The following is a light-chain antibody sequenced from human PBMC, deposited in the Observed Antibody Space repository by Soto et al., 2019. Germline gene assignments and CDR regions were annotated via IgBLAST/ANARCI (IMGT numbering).Light chain of an antibody. V-gene: IGKV3D-20*01. CDR1: QSVSNSY. CDR2: DAS. CDR3: HQYGGSLPYT. Sequence: EIVLTQSPATLSLSPGERATLSCGASQSVSNSYLAWYQHKPGLAPRLLISDASSRATGIPDRFSGSGSGTDFTLTISRLEPADFAVYYCHQYGGSLPYTFGQGTKLEIK. J-gene: IGKJ2*01.